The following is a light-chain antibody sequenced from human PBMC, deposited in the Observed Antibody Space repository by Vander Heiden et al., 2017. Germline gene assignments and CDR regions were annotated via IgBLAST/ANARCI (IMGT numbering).Light chain of an antibody. J-gene: IGKJ1*01. CDR2: GAS. Sequence: DFQLTQSPSSLSASVGDRVTITCRASQSIRSYLNWYQHKPGAAPKLLSSGASSLQSGVPSRFSGSGSGAHFTLTISNLQPEDFATYYCHQSYGTPQTFGRGTKVDIK. V-gene: IGKV1-39*01. CDR3: HQSYGTPQT. CDR1: QSIRSY.